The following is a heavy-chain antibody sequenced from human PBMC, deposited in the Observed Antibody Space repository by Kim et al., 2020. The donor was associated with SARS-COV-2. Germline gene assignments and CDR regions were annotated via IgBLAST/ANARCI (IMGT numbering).Heavy chain of an antibody. CDR3: ARGGDYDILTGHIESYNYYGMDV. CDR1: GYTFTSYD. CDR2: MNPNSGNT. J-gene: IGHJ6*02. V-gene: IGHV1-8*01. Sequence: ASVKVSCKASGYTFTSYDINWVRQATGQGLEWVGWMNPNSGNTGYEQKFQGRVTMTRKTSISTAYMEVSRLRSEDTAVYFCARGGDYDILTGHIESYNYYGMDVWGQGTTVTVSS. D-gene: IGHD3-9*01.